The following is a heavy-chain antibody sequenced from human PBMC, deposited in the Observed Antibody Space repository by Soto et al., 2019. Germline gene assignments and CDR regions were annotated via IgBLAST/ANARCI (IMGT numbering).Heavy chain of an antibody. J-gene: IGHJ4*02. CDR3: AKVEGAKLH. D-gene: IGHD2-15*01. CDR1: GFTFSIYA. CDR2: ISGSGGST. V-gene: IGHV3-23*01. Sequence: EVQLLESGGGLVQPGGSLRLSCAASGFTFSIYAMSWVRQAPGKGLEWVSAISGSGGSTYYEDSVKGRFTISRDNSKNRLYLQMNSLRDEQPDVYYCAKVEGAKLHWAQGTLVTVSS.